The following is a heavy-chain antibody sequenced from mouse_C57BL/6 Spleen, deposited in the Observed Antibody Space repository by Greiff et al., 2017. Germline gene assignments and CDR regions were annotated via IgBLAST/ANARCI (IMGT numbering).Heavy chain of an antibody. D-gene: IGHD1-1*01. Sequence: EVKLMESGPELVKPGASVKISCKASGYTFTDYYMNWVKQSHGKSLEWIGDINPNNGGTSYNQKFKGKATLTVDKSSSTAYMELRSLTSEDSAVYYCAREGITTVVATTDYWGQGTTLTVSS. CDR3: AREGITTVVATTDY. J-gene: IGHJ2*01. V-gene: IGHV1-26*01. CDR1: GYTFTDYY. CDR2: INPNNGGT.